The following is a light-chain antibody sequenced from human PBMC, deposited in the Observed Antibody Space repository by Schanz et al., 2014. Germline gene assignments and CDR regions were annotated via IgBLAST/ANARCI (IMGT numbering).Light chain of an antibody. CDR3: SSYTSSSTVV. V-gene: IGLV2-14*02. J-gene: IGLJ2*01. Sequence: QSALTQPASVSGSPGQSITISCTGTSSDVGSYNLVSWYQQHPDKAPKLIIYEGTKRPSGVSNRFSGSESGNTASLTISGLQAEDEADYYCSSYTSSSTVVFGGGTKLTVL. CDR1: SSDVGSYNL. CDR2: EGT.